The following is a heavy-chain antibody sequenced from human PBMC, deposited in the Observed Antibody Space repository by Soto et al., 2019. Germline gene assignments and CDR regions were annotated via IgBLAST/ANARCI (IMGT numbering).Heavy chain of an antibody. Sequence: GESLRISGKGSGYSFTSYWISWVRQMPGKGLEWMGRIDPSDSYTNYSPSFQGHVTISADKSISTAYLQWSSLKASDTAMYYCARYCSGGSCDYYYYGMDVWGQGTTVTVSS. CDR2: IDPSDSYT. CDR1: GYSFTSYW. D-gene: IGHD2-15*01. V-gene: IGHV5-10-1*01. CDR3: ARYCSGGSCDYYYYGMDV. J-gene: IGHJ6*02.